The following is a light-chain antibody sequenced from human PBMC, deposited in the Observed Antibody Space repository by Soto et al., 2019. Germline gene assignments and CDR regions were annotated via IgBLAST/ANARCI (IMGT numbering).Light chain of an antibody. CDR2: DVS. CDR3: SSYTSSSTPVV. V-gene: IGLV2-14*01. CDR1: SSDVGGYNY. Sequence: QSALTQPASVSGSPGQSITISCTGTSSDVGGYNYVSWYQQHPGKAPKLMIYDVSNRPSGVSNRFSGPKSGNTASLTISGLQAEDEADYSCSSYTSSSTPVVFGGGTKLTVL. J-gene: IGLJ2*01.